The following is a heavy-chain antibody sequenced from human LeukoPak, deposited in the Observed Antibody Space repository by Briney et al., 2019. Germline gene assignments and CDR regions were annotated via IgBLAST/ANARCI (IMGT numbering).Heavy chain of an antibody. Sequence: SETLSRTCAVYGASFSGYYWSWIRQPPGKGLEWIGEINHSGSTNYNPSLKSRVTISVDTSKNQFSLKLSSVTAADTAVYYCARVDRYYDSSGYYDYWGQGTLVTVSS. CDR2: INHSGST. CDR3: ARVDRYYDSSGYYDY. V-gene: IGHV4-34*01. J-gene: IGHJ4*02. D-gene: IGHD3-22*01. CDR1: GASFSGYY.